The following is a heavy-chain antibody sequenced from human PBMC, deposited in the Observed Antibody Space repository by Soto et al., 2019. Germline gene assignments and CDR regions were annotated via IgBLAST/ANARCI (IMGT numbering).Heavy chain of an antibody. D-gene: IGHD4-17*01. CDR1: GFTFSSYA. V-gene: IGHV3-23*01. J-gene: IGHJ4*02. Sequence: EVQLLESGGGLVQPGGSLRLSCAASGFTFSSYAMSWVRQAPGKGLEWVSTISGSGGSTYYADADSAKGQFTISTDNSKNTLYLQMNSLRAEDTAVYYCAKHYGDYVGFDYWGQGTLVTVSS. CDR2: ISGSGGST. CDR3: AKHYGDYVGFDY.